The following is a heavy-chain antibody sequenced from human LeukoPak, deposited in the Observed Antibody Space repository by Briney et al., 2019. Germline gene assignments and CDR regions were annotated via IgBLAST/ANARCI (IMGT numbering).Heavy chain of an antibody. Sequence: GGSLRLSCAASGFTFSSYAMSWVRQAPGKGLEWVSAISGSGGSTYYADSVKGRFTISRDNSKNTLYLQMNSLRSEDTAVYYCARGNIVVVVAATAYNWFDPWGQGTLVTVSS. D-gene: IGHD2-15*01. J-gene: IGHJ5*02. CDR2: ISGSGGST. CDR3: ARGNIVVVVAATAYNWFDP. V-gene: IGHV3-23*01. CDR1: GFTFSSYA.